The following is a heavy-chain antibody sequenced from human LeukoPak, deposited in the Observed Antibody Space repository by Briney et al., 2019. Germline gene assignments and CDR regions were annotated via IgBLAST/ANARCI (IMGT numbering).Heavy chain of an antibody. V-gene: IGHV3-30-3*01. J-gene: IGHJ4*02. Sequence: GGSLRLSCAASGFIFSNYVMYWVRQAPGKGLEWVAIISYDGSNKNYADSVKGRFTISRDNSKSTLYLQMNSVKVEDTAVYYCARASPSYGDHDYWGQGTLVTVSS. D-gene: IGHD4-17*01. CDR1: GFIFSNYV. CDR2: ISYDGSNK. CDR3: ARASPSYGDHDY.